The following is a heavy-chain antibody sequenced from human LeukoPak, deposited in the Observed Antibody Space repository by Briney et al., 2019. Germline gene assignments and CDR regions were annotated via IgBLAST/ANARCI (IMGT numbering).Heavy chain of an antibody. Sequence: GRSLRLSCAASGFTFSSYSMNWVRQAPGKGLEWVSSISSSSSYIYYADSVKGRFTISRDNAKNSLYLQMNSLRAEDTAVYYCARDGIGGSGSYPDYWGQGTLVTVSS. J-gene: IGHJ4*02. D-gene: IGHD3-10*01. V-gene: IGHV3-21*01. CDR2: ISSSSSYI. CDR3: ARDGIGGSGSYPDY. CDR1: GFTFSSYS.